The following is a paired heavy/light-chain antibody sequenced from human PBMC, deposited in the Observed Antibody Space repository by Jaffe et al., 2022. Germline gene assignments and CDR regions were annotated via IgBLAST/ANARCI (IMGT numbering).Heavy chain of an antibody. CDR1: GFTVSSNY. V-gene: IGHV3-66*02. J-gene: IGHJ3*02. D-gene: IGHD3-22*01. Sequence: EVQLVESGGGLVQPGGSLRLSCAASGFTVSSNYMSWVRQAPGKGLEWVSVIYSGGSTYYADSVKGRFTISRDNSKNTLYLQMNSLRAEDTAVYYCARDGYYDSSGYYRIADAFDIWGQGTMVTVSS. CDR3: ARDGYYDSSGYYRIADAFDI. CDR2: IYSGGST.
Light chain of an antibody. CDR1: QGISNY. Sequence: DIQMTQSPSSLSASVGDRVTITCRASQGISNYLAWYQQKPGKVPKLLIYAASTLQSGVPSRFSGSGSGTDFTLTISSLQPEDVATYYCQKYNSAPLTFGPGTKVDIK. CDR3: QKYNSAPLT. J-gene: IGKJ3*01. V-gene: IGKV1-27*01. CDR2: AAS.